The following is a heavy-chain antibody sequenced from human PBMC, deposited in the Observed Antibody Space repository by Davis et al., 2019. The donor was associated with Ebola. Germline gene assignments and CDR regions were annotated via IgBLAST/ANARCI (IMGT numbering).Heavy chain of an antibody. V-gene: IGHV1-3*01. CDR3: AFGYSSTHGLGY. CDR1: GYTFSNYA. D-gene: IGHD6-13*01. J-gene: IGHJ4*02. Sequence: AASVKVSCKASGYTFSNYAMHWVRQAPGQRLEWMGWINAGNGNPKYSQKFQGRVTITRDTSASTAYMELSSLRSEDTAVYYCAFGYSSTHGLGYWGQGILVTVSS. CDR2: INAGNGNP.